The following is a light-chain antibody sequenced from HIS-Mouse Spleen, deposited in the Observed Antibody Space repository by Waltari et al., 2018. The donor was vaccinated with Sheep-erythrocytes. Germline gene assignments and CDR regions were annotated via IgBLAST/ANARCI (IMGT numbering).Light chain of an antibody. V-gene: IGLV2-14*03. CDR3: SSYTSSSTFVV. CDR1: SSDVGGYNY. Sequence: QSALTQPASVSGSPGQSITISCTGTSSDVGGYNYVSWYQQHPGKAPKPMIYDVINRPSGVFNRFSGSKDGNTASPTISGLQAEDEADYYCSSYTSSSTFVVFGGGTKLTVL. J-gene: IGLJ2*01. CDR2: DVI.